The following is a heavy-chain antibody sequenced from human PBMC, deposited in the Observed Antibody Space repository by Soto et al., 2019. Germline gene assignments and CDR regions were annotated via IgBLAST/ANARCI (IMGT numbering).Heavy chain of an antibody. J-gene: IGHJ6*03. CDR2: INHSGST. V-gene: IGHV4-34*01. CDR1: GGSFSGYY. Sequence: QVQLQQWGAGLLKPSETLSLTCAVYGGSFSGYYWSWIRQPPGKGLEWIGEINHSGSTNYNPSLKSRRTITVDATKNQFSLKQSSATAADTAVYYYAAGLTSYYYYYMDVWGKGTTVTVSS. D-gene: IGHD7-27*01. CDR3: AAGLTSYYYYYMDV.